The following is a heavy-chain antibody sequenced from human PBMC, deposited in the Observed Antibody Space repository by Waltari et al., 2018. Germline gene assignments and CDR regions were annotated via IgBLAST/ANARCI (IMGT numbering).Heavy chain of an antibody. D-gene: IGHD2-21*01. J-gene: IGHJ3*02. CDR1: GGSISSGGYY. CDR2: IYYSGST. V-gene: IGHV4-31*03. Sequence: QVQLQESGPGLVKPSQTLSLTCTVSGGSISSGGYYWSWIRQHPGKGLEWIGYIYYSGSTYYNPSLKSRVTISVDTSKNQFSLKLSSVTAADTAVYYCAREIYLPRSGGDYSDAFDIWGQGTMVTVSS. CDR3: AREIYLPRSGGDYSDAFDI.